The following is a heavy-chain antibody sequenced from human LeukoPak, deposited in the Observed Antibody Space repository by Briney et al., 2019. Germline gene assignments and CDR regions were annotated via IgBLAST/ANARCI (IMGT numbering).Heavy chain of an antibody. D-gene: IGHD3-10*01. CDR3: AGEIFGSGSYPDF. J-gene: IGHJ4*02. Sequence: GGSLRLSCAASGFSFDTYAMHWVRQAPGQGLEWVALIWHDGSHKFYSNSVRGQFTISRDNSKNTVYLQMNNLRPDETAVYYCAGEIFGSGSYPDFWGQGTLVTVSS. CDR1: GFSFDTYA. V-gene: IGHV3-33*01. CDR2: IWHDGSHK.